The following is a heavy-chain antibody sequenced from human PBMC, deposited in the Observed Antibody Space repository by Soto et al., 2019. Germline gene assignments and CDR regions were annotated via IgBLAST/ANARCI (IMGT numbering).Heavy chain of an antibody. CDR2: INAGDGNT. V-gene: IGHV1-3*01. J-gene: IGHJ4*02. CDR3: ARDLYDSTPVY. CDR1: GYTFTSYA. D-gene: IGHD3-22*01. Sequence: ASVKVSCKASGYTFTSYAMHWVRQAPGQRLEWMGWINAGDGNTKYSQKFQGRVTITADESTSTAYMELSSLRSEDTAVYYCARDLYDSTPVYWGQGTLVTVSS.